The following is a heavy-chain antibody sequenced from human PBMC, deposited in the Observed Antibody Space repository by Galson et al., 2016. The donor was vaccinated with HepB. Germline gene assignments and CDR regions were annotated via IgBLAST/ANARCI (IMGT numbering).Heavy chain of an antibody. D-gene: IGHD1-26*01. CDR2: ISKTGDTT. CDR1: GFTFSSYG. CDR3: ARDFKLGAPDYMDV. J-gene: IGHJ6*03. V-gene: IGHV3-30*19. Sequence: SLRISCAASGFTFSSYGMPWVRQAPGKGLDWVAVISKTGDTTFYGDSVKGRFTISRDNSKNTVDLQIHSLRSEDAAVYFCARDFKLGAPDYMDVWGKGTTVTVS.